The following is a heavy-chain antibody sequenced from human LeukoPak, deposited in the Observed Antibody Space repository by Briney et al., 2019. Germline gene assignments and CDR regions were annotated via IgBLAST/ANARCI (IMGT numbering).Heavy chain of an antibody. J-gene: IGHJ4*02. CDR3: VKVGYSYGWGPFDY. V-gene: IGHV3-64D*06. Sequence: GGSLRLSCSASGFTFSSYAMHWVRQAPGKGLEYVSAISSNGGSTYYADSVKGRFTISRDNSKYTLYLQMSSLRAEDTAVYYCVKVGYSYGWGPFDYWGQGTLVTVSS. D-gene: IGHD5-18*01. CDR1: GFTFSSYA. CDR2: ISSNGGST.